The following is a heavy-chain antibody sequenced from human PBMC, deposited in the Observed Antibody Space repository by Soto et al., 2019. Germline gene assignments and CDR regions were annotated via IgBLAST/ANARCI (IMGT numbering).Heavy chain of an antibody. J-gene: IGHJ5*02. V-gene: IGHV4-34*01. CDR2: INHSGST. CDR1: GGSFSGYY. Sequence: QVQLQQWGAGLLKTSETLSLTCAVYGGSFSGYYWSWIRQPPGKGLEWIGEINHSGSTNYNPSLKSRVTISVDTSKNQFSLKLSSVTAADTAVYYCARVRIAAAGTGGGFDPWGQGTLVTVSS. CDR3: ARVRIAAAGTGGGFDP. D-gene: IGHD6-13*01.